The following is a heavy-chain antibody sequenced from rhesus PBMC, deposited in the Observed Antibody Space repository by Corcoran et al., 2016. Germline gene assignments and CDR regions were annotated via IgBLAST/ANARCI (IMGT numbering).Heavy chain of an antibody. V-gene: IGHV6-1*01. J-gene: IGHJ6*01. CDR1: GDSVSSNSAT. CDR2: TYDRSKWNN. D-gene: IGHD1-44*01. CDR3: ARELIQPTTRVDS. Sequence: QVQLQESGPGLVKPSQTLSLTCAISGDSVSSNSATWNWIRQSPSRGLEWLGRTYDRSKWNNDYAQSVQNRISINPDTSKNQFSLQLNAVTPEDMAVYYCARELIQPTTRVDSWGQGVVVTVSS.